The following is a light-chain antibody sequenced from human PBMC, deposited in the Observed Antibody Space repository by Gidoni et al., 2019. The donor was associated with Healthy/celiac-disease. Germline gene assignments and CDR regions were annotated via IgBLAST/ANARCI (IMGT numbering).Light chain of an antibody. J-gene: IGLJ2*01. CDR2: SNN. CDR3: AAWDDSLNGLV. Sequence: QSVLTQPPSASGTPGQRVTISCSGSSSNIGSHTVNLYHELPGTAPKLLIYSNNPRPSGVPDRFSGSKSGTSASLAISGLQSEDEADYYCAAWDDSLNGLVFGGGTKLTVL. CDR1: SSNIGSHT. V-gene: IGLV1-44*01.